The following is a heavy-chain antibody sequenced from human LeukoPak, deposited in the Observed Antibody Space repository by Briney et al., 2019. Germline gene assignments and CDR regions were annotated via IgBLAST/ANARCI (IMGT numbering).Heavy chain of an antibody. CDR3: ARDTYYNFWSGHYF. Sequence: GGSLRLSCAASGFTFSSYPMHWVRQAPGKGLEWVPVISYDGNDKYYAESVKGRFIISRDNSKNTLFLQMNSLRAEDTAVYYCARDTYYNFWSGHYFWGQGALVTVSS. CDR2: ISYDGNDK. J-gene: IGHJ4*02. CDR1: GFTFSSYP. V-gene: IGHV3-30-3*01. D-gene: IGHD3-3*01.